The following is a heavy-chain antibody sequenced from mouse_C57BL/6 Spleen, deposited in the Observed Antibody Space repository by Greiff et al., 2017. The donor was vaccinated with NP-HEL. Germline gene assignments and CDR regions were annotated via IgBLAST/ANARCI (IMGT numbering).Heavy chain of an antibody. Sequence: VQLQQSGPELVKPGDSVKISCKASGYSFTGYFMNWVMQSHGKSLEWIGRINPYNGDTFYNQKFKGKATLTVDKSSSTAHMELRSLTSEDSAVYDCARSTMVTTDWYFDVWGTGTTVTVSS. CDR2: INPYNGDT. D-gene: IGHD2-2*01. V-gene: IGHV1-20*01. CDR1: GYSFTGYF. J-gene: IGHJ1*03. CDR3: ARSTMVTTDWYFDV.